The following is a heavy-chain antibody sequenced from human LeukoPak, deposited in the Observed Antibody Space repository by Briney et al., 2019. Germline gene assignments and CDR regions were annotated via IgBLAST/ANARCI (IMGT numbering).Heavy chain of an antibody. V-gene: IGHV5-51*01. Sequence: GESLKISCKGSGYSFTSYWIGWVRQMPGKGLEWMGIIYPGDSDTRYSPSFQGQVTISADKSISTAYLQWSSLKASDIAMYYCARFYGSGSSGSYYFDYWGQGTLVTVSS. CDR3: ARFYGSGSSGSYYFDY. CDR2: IYPGDSDT. CDR1: GYSFTSYW. J-gene: IGHJ4*02. D-gene: IGHD3-10*01.